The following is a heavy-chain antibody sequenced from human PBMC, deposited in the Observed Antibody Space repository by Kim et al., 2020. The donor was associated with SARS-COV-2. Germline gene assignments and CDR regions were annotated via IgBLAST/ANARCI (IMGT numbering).Heavy chain of an antibody. CDR3: ARDGTVTTGDY. CDR2: T. D-gene: IGHD4-17*01. Sequence: TKYSQKFQGRVTITRDTSASTAYMELSSLRSEDTAVYYCARDGTVTTGDYRGQGTLVTVSS. V-gene: IGHV1-3*01. J-gene: IGHJ4*02.